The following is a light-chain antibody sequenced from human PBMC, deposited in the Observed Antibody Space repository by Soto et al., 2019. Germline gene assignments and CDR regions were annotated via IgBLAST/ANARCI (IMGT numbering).Light chain of an antibody. CDR1: QSVRSN. Sequence: EIVMTQSTATLSVSPGERATLSCRASQSVRSNLAWYQQKPGQAPRLLIYGASTRATGIPARFSGSGSGTEFTLTISSLQSEDFAVYYCQQYNNWSPYTFGQRTKLEIK. CDR3: QQYNNWSPYT. V-gene: IGKV3-15*01. J-gene: IGKJ2*01. CDR2: GAS.